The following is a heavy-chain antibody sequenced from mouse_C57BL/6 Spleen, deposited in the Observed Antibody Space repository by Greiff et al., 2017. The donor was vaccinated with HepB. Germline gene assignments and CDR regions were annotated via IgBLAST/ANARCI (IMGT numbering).Heavy chain of an antibody. CDR3: ARPGNWDEGAWFAY. Sequence: EVKLMESGGGLVKPGGSLKLSCAASGFTFSDYGMHWVRQAPEKGLEWVAYISSGSSTIYYADTVKGRFTISRDNAKNTLFLQMTSLRSEDTAMYYCARPGNWDEGAWFAYWGQGTLVTVSA. V-gene: IGHV5-17*01. D-gene: IGHD4-1*01. J-gene: IGHJ3*01. CDR1: GFTFSDYG. CDR2: ISSGSSTI.